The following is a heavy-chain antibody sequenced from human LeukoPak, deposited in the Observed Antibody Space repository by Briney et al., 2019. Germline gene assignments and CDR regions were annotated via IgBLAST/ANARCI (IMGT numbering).Heavy chain of an antibody. CDR1: GFTFDDYA. CDR3: ANAGRVRGVIEYWFDS. D-gene: IGHD3-10*01. J-gene: IGHJ5*01. Sequence: GRSLRLSCAASGFTFDDYAMHWVRQAPGKGLEWVSGISWNSGSIGYAESVKGRFTISRDNAKNSLYLQMNSLRAEDTASYYCANAGRVRGVIEYWFDSWGQGTLVTVSS. V-gene: IGHV3-9*01. CDR2: ISWNSGSI.